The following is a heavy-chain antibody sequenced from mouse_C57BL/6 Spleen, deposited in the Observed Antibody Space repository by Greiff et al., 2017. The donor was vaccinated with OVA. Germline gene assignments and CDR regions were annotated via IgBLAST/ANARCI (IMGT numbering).Heavy chain of an antibody. CDR2: ILPGSGST. CDR3: ARAGHGYDVAY. CDR1: GYTFTGYW. Sequence: QVQLQQSGAELMKPGASVKLSCKATGYTFTGYWIEWVKQRPGHGLEWIGEILPGSGSTNYNEKFKGKATLTADTSSNTAYMQLSSLTTEDSAIYYCARAGHGYDVAYWGQGTLVTVSA. J-gene: IGHJ3*01. V-gene: IGHV1-9*01. D-gene: IGHD2-2*01.